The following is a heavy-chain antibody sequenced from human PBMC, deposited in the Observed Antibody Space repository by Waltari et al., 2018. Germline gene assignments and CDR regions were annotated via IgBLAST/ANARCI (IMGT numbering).Heavy chain of an antibody. Sequence: EVQLVESGGGLIQPGGSLRLSWAASGFTVSRNYMSWVRTAPGKGLEWVSVIYSGGSTYYADSVKGRFTISRDNSKNTLYLQMNSLRAEDTAVYYCARDRGGGDSGDFDIWGQGTMVTVSS. CDR3: ARDRGGGDSGDFDI. J-gene: IGHJ3*02. CDR1: GFTVSRNY. D-gene: IGHD2-21*02. V-gene: IGHV3-53*01. CDR2: IYSGGST.